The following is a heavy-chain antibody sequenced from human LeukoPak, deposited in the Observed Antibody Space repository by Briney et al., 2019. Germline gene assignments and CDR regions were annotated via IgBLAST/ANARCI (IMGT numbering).Heavy chain of an antibody. CDR1: GFSVTRTG. V-gene: IGHV3-33*01. Sequence: GGSLRLSCEASGFSVTRTGMHWVRQTPGKGLEWVAVIWSDGSNINYPDSVKGRFTISRDTSKNRLYLQMDSLRVEDTAVYYCTTSPRGKGFDFWGRGTVVTASS. J-gene: IGHJ3*01. CDR3: TTSPRGKGFDF. CDR2: IWSDGSNI. D-gene: IGHD3-10*01.